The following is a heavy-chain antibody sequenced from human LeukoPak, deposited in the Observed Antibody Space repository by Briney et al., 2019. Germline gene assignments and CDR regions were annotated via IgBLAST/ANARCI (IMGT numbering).Heavy chain of an antibody. J-gene: IGHJ4*02. CDR3: AGANYDFWSGYYRGDY. CDR2: IYTSGST. D-gene: IGHD3-3*01. CDR1: GGSISSGSYY. Sequence: PSETLSLTCTVSGGSISSGSYYWSWIRQPAGKGLEWIGRIYTSGSTNYNPSLKSRVTISVDTSKNQFSLKLSSVTAADTAVYYCAGANYDFWSGYYRGDYWGQGTLVTVSS. V-gene: IGHV4-61*02.